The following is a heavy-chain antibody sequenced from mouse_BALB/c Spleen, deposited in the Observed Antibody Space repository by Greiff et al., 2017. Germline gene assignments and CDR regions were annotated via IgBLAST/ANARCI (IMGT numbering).Heavy chain of an antibody. J-gene: IGHJ4*01. CDR3: DRYNYGGSPYAMDY. Sequence: QVQLKESGPGLVAPSQSLSITCTVSGFSLTGYGVNWVRQHPGKGLEWLGMIWGDGSTDYNSALKSRLSISKDNSKSQVFLKMNSLQTDDTARYYCDRYNYGGSPYAMDYWGQGTSVTVSS. D-gene: IGHD1-1*01. CDR2: IWGDGST. CDR1: GFSLTGYG. V-gene: IGHV2-6-7*01.